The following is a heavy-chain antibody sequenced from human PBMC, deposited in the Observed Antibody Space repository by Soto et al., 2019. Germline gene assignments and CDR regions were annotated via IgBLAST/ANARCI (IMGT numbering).Heavy chain of an antibody. CDR2: IYYSGST. J-gene: IGHJ4*02. CDR3: ARDIGGYYDSSSYAN. D-gene: IGHD3-22*01. CDR1: GGSISSYY. V-gene: IGHV4-59*01. Sequence: XXTLSXXXTVSGGSISSYYWSWIRQPPGKGLEWIGYIYYSGSTNYNPSLKSRVTISVDTSKNQFSLKLSSVTAADTAVYYCARDIGGYYDSSSYANWGQGTLVTVSS.